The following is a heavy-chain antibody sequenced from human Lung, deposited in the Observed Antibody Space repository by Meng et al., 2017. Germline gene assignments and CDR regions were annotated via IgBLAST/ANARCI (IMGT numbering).Heavy chain of an antibody. Sequence: EWHLWELGGALVKPGGSFRLSCAASGFYFNNAWMSWVRQTPGKGLEWVGRIKSNTDRGTTEYAAPVTGRFTISRDDSKSTLYLQMSGLRIDDTGVYYCVWDDKAVADYWGQGTLVTVSS. V-gene: IGHV3-15*02. CDR2: IKSNTDRGTT. CDR1: GFYFNNAW. D-gene: IGHD1-1*01. J-gene: IGHJ4*02. CDR3: VWDDKAVADY.